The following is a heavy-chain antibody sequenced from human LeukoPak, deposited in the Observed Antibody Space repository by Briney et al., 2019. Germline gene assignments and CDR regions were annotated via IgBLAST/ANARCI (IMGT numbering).Heavy chain of an antibody. V-gene: IGHV3-23*01. CDR2: LSGSVGIT. J-gene: IGHJ5*02. CDR1: KFTFSSYG. CDR3: AKDSKRFVTATWFDP. D-gene: IGHD2-21*02. Sequence: PGGPLRLSCAASKFTFSSYGMTWVPQAPGKGLEFVSALSGSVGITYYADSVKGRFTISRDNSKNTLYLQMNSLRAEDTAVYYCAKDSKRFVTATWFDPWGQGTLVTVSS.